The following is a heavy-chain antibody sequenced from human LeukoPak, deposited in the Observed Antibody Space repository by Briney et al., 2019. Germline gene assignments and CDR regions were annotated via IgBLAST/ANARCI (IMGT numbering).Heavy chain of an antibody. Sequence: SETLSLTCAVYGGSFSGYYWTWIRQPPGKGLEWIGEIKPPGKGLEWIGEIYHSGSTNFNPSLKSRVTISVDKSKNQFSLKLSSVTAADTAVYYCARAEEYGSGTLGYWGQGTLVTVSS. V-gene: IGHV4-34*01. CDR3: ARAEEYGSGTLGY. J-gene: IGHJ4*02. D-gene: IGHD3-10*01. CDR1: GGSFSGYY. CDR2: IYHSGST.